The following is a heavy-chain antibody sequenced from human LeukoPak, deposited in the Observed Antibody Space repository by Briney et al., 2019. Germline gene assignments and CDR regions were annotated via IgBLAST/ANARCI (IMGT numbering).Heavy chain of an antibody. D-gene: IGHD5-18*01. CDR1: GGSISSYY. J-gene: IGHJ4*02. CDR3: ASSSAMVTHYFDY. CDR2: IYYSGST. V-gene: IGHV4-59*08. Sequence: PSETLSLTCTVSGGSISSYYWSWIRQPPGEGLEWIGFIYYSGSTNQNPSLKSRVTMSVDTSKNQFFLRLSSVTAADTAVYYCASSSAMVTHYFDYWGQGTLVTVSS.